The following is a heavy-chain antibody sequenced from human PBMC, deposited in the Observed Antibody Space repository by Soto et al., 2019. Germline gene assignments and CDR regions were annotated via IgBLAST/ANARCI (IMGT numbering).Heavy chain of an antibody. V-gene: IGHV3-7*01. CDR3: AREVGSSSWYFAYFDY. J-gene: IGHJ4*02. CDR2: IKQDGSEK. CDR1: GFTFSTYW. Sequence: EVQLVESGGGLVQPGGSLRLSCAASGFTFSTYWMSWVRQAPGKGLEWVANIKQDGSEKYYVDSVKGRFTISRDNAKNSLYLQMNSLRAEDTAGYYCAREVGSSSWYFAYFDYWGQGTLVTVSS. D-gene: IGHD6-13*01.